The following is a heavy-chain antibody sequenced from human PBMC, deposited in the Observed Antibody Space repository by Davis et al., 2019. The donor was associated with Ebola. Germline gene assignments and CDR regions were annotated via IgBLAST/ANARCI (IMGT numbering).Heavy chain of an antibody. CDR2: INSDGSST. V-gene: IGHV3-74*01. CDR3: ARTYYYDDSGYRNAFDM. D-gene: IGHD3-22*01. Sequence: GESLKISCAASGFTFSSYWMHWVRQAPGKGLVWVSRINSDGSSTSYADSVKGRFTISRDNAKNTLYLQMNSLRAEDTAVYYCARTYYYDDSGYRNAFDMWGQGTMVTVSS. J-gene: IGHJ3*02. CDR1: GFTFSSYW.